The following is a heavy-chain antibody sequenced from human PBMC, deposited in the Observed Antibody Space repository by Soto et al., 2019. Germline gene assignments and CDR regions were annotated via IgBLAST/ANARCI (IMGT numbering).Heavy chain of an antibody. CDR1: GFTFSSYS. CDR2: ISSSSSYI. J-gene: IGHJ2*01. D-gene: IGHD3-22*01. Sequence: EVQLVESGGGLVKPGGSLRLSCAASGFTFSSYSMNWVRQAPGKGLEWVASISSSSSYIYYADSVKGRFTISRDNAKNALDKKLINLRVKAPAVYYCARDTGADDYDSCGYYRYWHFDLWGRGTLVTVSS. V-gene: IGHV3-21*01. CDR3: ARDTGADDYDSCGYYRYWHFDL.